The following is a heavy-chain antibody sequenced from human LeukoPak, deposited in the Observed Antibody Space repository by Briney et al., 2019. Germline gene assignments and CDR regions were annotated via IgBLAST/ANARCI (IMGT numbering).Heavy chain of an antibody. CDR2: TYYRSKWYN. V-gene: IGHV6-1*01. CDR3: ARAYGSGSYYLGNWFDP. J-gene: IGHJ5*02. Sequence: SQTLSLTCAISGDSVSSNSAAWNWIRQSPSRGLEWLGRTYYRSKWYNDYAVSVKSRITINPDTSKNQFSLQLNSVTPEDTAVYYCARAYGSGSYYLGNWFDPWGRGTLVTVS. D-gene: IGHD3-10*01. CDR1: GDSVSSNSAA.